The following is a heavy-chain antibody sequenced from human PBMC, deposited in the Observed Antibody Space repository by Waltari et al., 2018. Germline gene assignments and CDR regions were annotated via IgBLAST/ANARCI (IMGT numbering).Heavy chain of an antibody. V-gene: IGHV3-21*06. CDR3: SRDVVSSGWAPHGFES. D-gene: IGHD3-22*01. J-gene: IGHJ4*02. CDR2: ISFAGSYI. Sequence: VRQAPGKGLEWVASISFAGSYIYYADSVKGRFTICRDNAKNSLFLQMSSLRAEDTAVYYCSRDVVSSGWAPHGFESWGQGTLVTVSS.